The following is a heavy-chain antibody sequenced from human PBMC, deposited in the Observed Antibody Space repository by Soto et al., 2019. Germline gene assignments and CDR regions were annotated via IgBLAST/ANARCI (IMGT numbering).Heavy chain of an antibody. D-gene: IGHD6-6*01. CDR2: ISGSGGST. CDR1: GFTFSSYV. Sequence: EVQLLESGGGLVQPGGSLRLSCAASGFTFSSYVMSWVRQAPGKGLEWVSAISGSGGSTYYADSVKGRFTISRDNSKNTLYLQMNSLRAEDTAVYYCAKDPFVHNWFDPWGQGTLVTVSS. V-gene: IGHV3-23*01. CDR3: AKDPFVHNWFDP. J-gene: IGHJ5*02.